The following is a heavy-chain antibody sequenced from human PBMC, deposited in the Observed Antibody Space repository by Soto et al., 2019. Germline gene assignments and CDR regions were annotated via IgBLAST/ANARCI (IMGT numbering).Heavy chain of an antibody. CDR3: ATGRIAAAGTTLLFDY. J-gene: IGHJ4*02. CDR2: FDPEDGET. D-gene: IGHD6-13*01. V-gene: IGHV1-24*01. CDR1: GYTLTELS. Sequence: GASVKVSCKVSGYTLTELSMHWVRQAPGKGLEWMGGFDPEDGETIYAQKFQGRVTMTEDTSTDTAYMELSSLRSEDTAVYYCATGRIAAAGTTLLFDYWGQGTLVTVFS.